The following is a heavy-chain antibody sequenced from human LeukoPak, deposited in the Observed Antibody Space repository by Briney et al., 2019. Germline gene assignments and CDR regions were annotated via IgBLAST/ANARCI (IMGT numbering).Heavy chain of an antibody. D-gene: IGHD1-26*01. CDR3: ARGFRVGPSQYYFDY. CDR1: GFTFSSYS. CDR2: ISSSSSTI. V-gene: IGHV3-48*02. Sequence: GGSLRLSCAASGFTFSSYSMNWVRQAPGKGLEWVSYISSSSSTIYYADSVKGRFTISRDNAKNSLYLQLNSPRDEDTAVYYCARGFRVGPSQYYFDYWGQGTLVTVSS. J-gene: IGHJ4*02.